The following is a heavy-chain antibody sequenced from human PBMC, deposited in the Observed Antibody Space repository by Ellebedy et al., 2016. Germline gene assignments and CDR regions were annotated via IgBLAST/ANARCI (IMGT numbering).Heavy chain of an antibody. CDR1: GFTFTKHS. D-gene: IGHD3-16*01. CDR2: ISTDGREK. CDR3: ARDHDETGDI. V-gene: IGHV3-30*04. Sequence: GGSLRLSXTASGFTFTKHSMHWVRQAPGKGLEWVALISTDGREKYYADSVRGRFTISKDTSKNTLYLQMNSLITEDTAVYYCARDHDETGDIWGQGTQVTVSS. J-gene: IGHJ3*02.